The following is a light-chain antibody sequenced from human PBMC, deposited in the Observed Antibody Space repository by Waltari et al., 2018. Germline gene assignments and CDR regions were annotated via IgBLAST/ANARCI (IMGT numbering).Light chain of an antibody. CDR2: TTS. V-gene: IGKV1-39*01. J-gene: IGKJ1*01. CDR3: QQSYSSPRT. Sequence: DIQMTQSPSSLSASVGDRVTTTCRASQTISNYLNWYQQKPGKAPNLLIYTTSTLQSGVPSRFSGSGSGTDFTLTISSLQPEDFATYYCQQSYSSPRTFGQGTKVEIK. CDR1: QTISNY.